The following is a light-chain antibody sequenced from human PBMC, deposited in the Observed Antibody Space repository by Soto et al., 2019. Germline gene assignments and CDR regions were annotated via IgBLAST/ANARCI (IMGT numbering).Light chain of an antibody. CDR2: AAS. V-gene: IGKV1-8*01. CDR3: QQYYSYPQ. J-gene: IGKJ1*01. Sequence: AIRMTQSPSSFSASTGDSVTITCRASQGISSYLAWYQQKPGKAPKLLIYAASTLQSGVPSRFSGSGSGTDFTLTISCLQSEDFATYYCQQYYSYPQFGQGTKVDIK. CDR1: QGISSY.